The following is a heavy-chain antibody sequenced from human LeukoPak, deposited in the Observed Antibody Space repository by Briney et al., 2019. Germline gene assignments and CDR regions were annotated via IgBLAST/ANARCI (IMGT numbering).Heavy chain of an antibody. D-gene: IGHD3-22*01. CDR3: ASYYDSSGYYSVDYYYYGMDV. Sequence: GASVKVSCKASGGTFSSYAISWVRQAPGQGLEWMGRIIPILGIANYAQKSQGRDTITADKSTSTAYMELSSLRSEDTAVYYCASYYDSSGYYSVDYYYYGMDVWGQGTTVTVSS. CDR1: GGTFSSYA. CDR2: IIPILGIA. V-gene: IGHV1-69*04. J-gene: IGHJ6*02.